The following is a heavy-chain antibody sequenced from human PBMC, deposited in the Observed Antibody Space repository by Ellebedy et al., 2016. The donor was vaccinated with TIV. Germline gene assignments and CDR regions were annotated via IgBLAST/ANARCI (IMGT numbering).Heavy chain of an antibody. CDR3: AGGYSSGWTDY. CDR1: GGFVSGYY. CDR2: IYGPRTT. V-gene: IGHV4-4*08. D-gene: IGHD6-19*01. J-gene: IGHJ4*02. Sequence: MPGGSLRLSCSVSGGFVSGYYWNWIRQFPGEGLQWIGYIYGPRTTNYNPSLKGRVTISMDTARRQVSLKMTPVTAADTAVYYLAGGYSSGWTDYWGQGTLVTVSS.